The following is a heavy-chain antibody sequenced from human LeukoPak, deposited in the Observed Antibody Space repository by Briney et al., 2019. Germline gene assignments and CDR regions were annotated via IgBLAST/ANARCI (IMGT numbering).Heavy chain of an antibody. J-gene: IGHJ4*02. Sequence: SETLSLTCAGNGGSFSGYYWSWIRQPPGKGLEWIGEIHHGGSTNYNPSLKSRVTISVDTSKNQFSLKLTSVTAADTAVYYCATLGEYYDSSGYYYNWGQGTLVTVSS. D-gene: IGHD3-22*01. V-gene: IGHV4-34*01. CDR1: GGSFSGYY. CDR2: IHHGGST. CDR3: ATLGEYYDSSGYYYN.